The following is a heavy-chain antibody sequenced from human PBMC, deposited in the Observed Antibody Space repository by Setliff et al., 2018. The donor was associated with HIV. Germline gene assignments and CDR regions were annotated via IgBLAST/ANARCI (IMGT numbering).Heavy chain of an antibody. CDR2: IYHSGST. Sequence: SETLSLPCTVSGYSISSGYYWGWIRQPPGKGLEWIGSIYHSGSTYYNPSLKSRVTISVDTSKNQFSLKLSSVTAADTAVYYCARGRSRWTYYNYYYMDVWCKG. V-gene: IGHV4-38-2*02. CDR1: GYSISSGYY. J-gene: IGHJ6*03. D-gene: IGHD6-13*01. CDR3: ARGRSRWTYYNYYYMDV.